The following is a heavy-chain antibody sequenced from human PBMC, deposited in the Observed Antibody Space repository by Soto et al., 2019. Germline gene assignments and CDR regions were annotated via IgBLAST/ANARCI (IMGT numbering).Heavy chain of an antibody. CDR1: GFTFSSYA. CDR3: AKTRGESPVWSALSGVMDV. V-gene: IGHV3-23*01. Sequence: EVQLLESGGGLVQPGGSLRLSCAASGFTFSSYAMSWVRQAPGKGLEWVSAISGSGGSTYYADSVKGRFTISRDNSKNTLYLQMNSLRAEDTAVYYCAKTRGESPVWSALSGVMDVWGKGTTVTVSS. D-gene: IGHD3-3*01. CDR2: ISGSGGST. J-gene: IGHJ6*03.